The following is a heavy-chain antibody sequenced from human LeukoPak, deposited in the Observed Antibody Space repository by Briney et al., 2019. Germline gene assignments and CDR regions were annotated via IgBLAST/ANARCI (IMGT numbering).Heavy chain of an antibody. CDR3: ARARDCSSTSCYRDYYYGMDV. V-gene: IGHV4-4*02. J-gene: IGHJ6*02. D-gene: IGHD2-2*01. CDR2: IYHSGST. Sequence: SETLSLTCAVSGGSISSSNWWSWVRQPPGKGLEWIGEIYHSGSTNYNPSLKSRVTISVDKSKNQFSLKLSSVTAADTAVYYCARARDCSSTSCYRDYYYGMDVWGQGTAVTVSS. CDR1: GGSISSSNW.